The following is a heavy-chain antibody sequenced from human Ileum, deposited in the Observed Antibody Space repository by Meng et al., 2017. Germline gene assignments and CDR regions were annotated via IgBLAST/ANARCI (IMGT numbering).Heavy chain of an antibody. J-gene: IGHJ2*01. V-gene: IGHV3-23*01. Sequence: GESLKISCAASGFRFSTYAMSWVRQAPGKGLEWVAAISSSGDITYHADSVKGRFTISRDNSKDTLYLQMISLRAEDTAVYYCTNHYEINSLLAYFDLWGHGTLVTVSS. CDR1: GFRFSTYA. D-gene: IGHD3-16*01. CDR3: TNHYEINSLLAYFDL. CDR2: ISSSGDIT.